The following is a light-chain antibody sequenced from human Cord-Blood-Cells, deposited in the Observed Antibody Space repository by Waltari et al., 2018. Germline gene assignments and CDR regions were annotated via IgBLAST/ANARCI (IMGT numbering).Light chain of an antibody. J-gene: IGLJ3*02. CDR3: SSYARNNFSV. V-gene: IGLV2-18*02. CDR1: SRDGGSYNR. CDR2: ELS. Sequence: QSALTQPPSVSRSPGQSVTISCSGTSRDGGSYNRVYCYQQPPGTARKLMIYELSTRLSGVPDSFSASKSGTTASQTISGLQAEDEVAYYSSSYARNNFSVYGGGNKLTVL.